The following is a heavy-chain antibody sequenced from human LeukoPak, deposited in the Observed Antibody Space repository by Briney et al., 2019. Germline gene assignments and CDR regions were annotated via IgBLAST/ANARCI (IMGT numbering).Heavy chain of an antibody. CDR3: AELGITMIGGV. D-gene: IGHD3-10*02. CDR2: ISGSGDST. J-gene: IGHJ6*04. Sequence: GGSLRLSCVASGFTLRSYVMNWVRQTPGKGLEWVSSISGSGDSTFYADSVKGRFTISRDNAKNSPYLQMNSLRAEDTAVYYCAELGITMIGGVWGKGTTVTVSS. CDR1: GFTLRSYV. V-gene: IGHV3-23*01.